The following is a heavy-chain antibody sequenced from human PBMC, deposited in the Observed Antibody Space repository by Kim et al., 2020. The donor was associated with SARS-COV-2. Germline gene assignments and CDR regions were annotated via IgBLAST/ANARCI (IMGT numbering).Heavy chain of an antibody. Sequence: STSYAQKFQGRVTMTRDTSTSTVYMELSSLRSEDTVVYYCARNSDSGADYWGQGSLVTVSS. V-gene: IGHV1-46*01. D-gene: IGHD1-26*01. CDR3: ARNSDSGADY. J-gene: IGHJ4*02. CDR2: ST.